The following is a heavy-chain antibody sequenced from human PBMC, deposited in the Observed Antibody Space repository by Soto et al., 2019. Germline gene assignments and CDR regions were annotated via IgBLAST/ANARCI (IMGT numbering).Heavy chain of an antibody. CDR3: ARGLDTFVVVPAASALDI. D-gene: IGHD2-2*01. CDR1: GYTFTGYY. V-gene: IGHV1-2*04. J-gene: IGHJ3*02. CDR2: INPNSGGT. Sequence: AASVKISCKASGYTFTGYYMHWVRQAPGQGLEWMGWINPNSGGTNYAQKFQGWVTMTRDTSISTAYMELSRLRSDDTAVYYCARGLDTFVVVPAASALDIWGQGTMVTVSS.